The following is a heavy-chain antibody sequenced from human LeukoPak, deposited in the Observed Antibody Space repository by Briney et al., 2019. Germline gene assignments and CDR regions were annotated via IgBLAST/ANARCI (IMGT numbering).Heavy chain of an antibody. Sequence: GGSLRLSCAASGFSFSTYSMHWVRQAPGKGLEWVSSISHSSTYIYYADSVKRRFTISRDNANSSLYLQMNSRRAEDTAVYYCARDPQYFFDSSGFDYWGQGILVTVSS. J-gene: IGHJ4*02. CDR3: ARDPQYFFDSSGFDY. D-gene: IGHD3-22*01. CDR2: ISHSSTYI. V-gene: IGHV3-21*01. CDR1: GFSFSTYS.